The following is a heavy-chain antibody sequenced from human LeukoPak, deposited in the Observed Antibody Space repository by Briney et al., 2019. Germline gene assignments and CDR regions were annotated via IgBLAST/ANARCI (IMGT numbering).Heavy chain of an antibody. CDR1: GFTFSDYY. D-gene: IGHD2-2*01. Sequence: GGSLRLSCAGSGFTFSDYYMSWIRQAPGKGLEWVSYISSSDSTIYYTDSVKGRFTISRDNAENSLYLQMNSLRADDTAVYYCARADCSSTSCYELDYWGQGTLVTVSS. CDR3: ARADCSSTSCYELDY. CDR2: ISSSDSTI. J-gene: IGHJ4*02. V-gene: IGHV3-11*04.